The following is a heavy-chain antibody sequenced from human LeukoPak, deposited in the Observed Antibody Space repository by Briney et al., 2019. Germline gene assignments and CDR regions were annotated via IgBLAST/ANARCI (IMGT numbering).Heavy chain of an antibody. J-gene: IGHJ4*02. CDR3: AKEKNSYSSSSGQGY. Sequence: HPGGSLRLSCAASGFTFSSYGMHWVRQAPGKGLEWVAFIRYDGSNKYYADSVKGRLTISRDNSKNTLYLQMTSLRGDDTAVYYCAKEKNSYSSSSGQGYWGQGTLVTVSS. CDR1: GFTFSSYG. V-gene: IGHV3-30*02. CDR2: IRYDGSNK. D-gene: IGHD6-6*01.